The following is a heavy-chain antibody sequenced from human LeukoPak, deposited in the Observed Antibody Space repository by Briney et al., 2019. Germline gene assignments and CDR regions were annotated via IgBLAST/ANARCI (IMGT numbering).Heavy chain of an antibody. CDR3: AKDWRYRLDM. Sequence: GGSLRLSCTASGFTLSPYWMNWVRQAPGKGLVWVSRITSDGRNTVYADSVKGRFTTSRDNARNTVYLQMTSLRPEDSAVYFCAKDWRYRLDMWGQGALVTVSS. V-gene: IGHV3-74*01. J-gene: IGHJ4*02. CDR2: ITSDGRNT. CDR1: GFTLSPYW. D-gene: IGHD3-16*02.